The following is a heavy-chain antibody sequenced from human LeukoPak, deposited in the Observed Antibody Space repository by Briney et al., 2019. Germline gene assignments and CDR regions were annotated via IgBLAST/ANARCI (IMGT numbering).Heavy chain of an antibody. Sequence: PGGSLRLSCAASGFTFSSYAMSWVRQAPGKGLEWVSVIYSGDNTYYADSVKGRFTTSRDNSENMVYLQMNSLRAEDTAVYYCARGAITAACPLDYWGQGTLVTVSS. CDR1: GFTFSSYA. D-gene: IGHD6-6*01. J-gene: IGHJ4*02. CDR2: IYSGDNT. CDR3: ARGAITAACPLDY. V-gene: IGHV3-23*03.